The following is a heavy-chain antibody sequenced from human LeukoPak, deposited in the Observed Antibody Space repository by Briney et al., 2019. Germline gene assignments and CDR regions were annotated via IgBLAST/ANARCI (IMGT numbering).Heavy chain of an antibody. CDR2: IYYSGST. Sequence: SETLSLTCTVSGGSISNKYWSWIRQPPGKGLEWIGYIYYSGSTNYNPSLKSRVTISVDKSKNQFSLKLSSVTAADTAVYYCASFDILTGYGAFDIWGQGTMVTVSS. CDR1: GGSISNKY. V-gene: IGHV4-59*12. J-gene: IGHJ3*02. D-gene: IGHD3-9*01. CDR3: ASFDILTGYGAFDI.